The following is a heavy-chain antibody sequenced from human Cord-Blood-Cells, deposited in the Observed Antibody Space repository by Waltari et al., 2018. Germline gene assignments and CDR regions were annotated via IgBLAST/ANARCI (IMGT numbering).Heavy chain of an antibody. V-gene: IGHV1-46*01. CDR3: ARVAYDILTGYYTGWFDP. CDR2: INPSGGST. J-gene: IGHJ5*02. CDR1: GYTFTSYY. D-gene: IGHD3-9*01. Sequence: QVQLVQSGAEVKKPGASVKVSCKASGYTFTSYYMHWVRQAPGQGLEWMGIINPSGGSTSYGQKFQGRVTMTRDTSTSTVYMELSSLRSEDTAVYYCARVAYDILTGYYTGWFDPWGQGTLVTVSS.